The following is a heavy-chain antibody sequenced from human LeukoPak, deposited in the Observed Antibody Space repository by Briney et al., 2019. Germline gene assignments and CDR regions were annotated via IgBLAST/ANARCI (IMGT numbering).Heavy chain of an antibody. D-gene: IGHD3-3*01. CDR2: INPSGGST. V-gene: IGHV1-46*01. Sequence: ASVKVSCKASGYTFTSYYLHWVRQAPGQWLEWMGIINPSGGSTSYAQKFQGRVTMTRDTSTSTVYMELSSLRSEDTAVYYCARVPTRFSDRGGAFDIWGQGTMVTVSS. CDR3: ARVPTRFSDRGGAFDI. J-gene: IGHJ3*02. CDR1: GYTFTSYY.